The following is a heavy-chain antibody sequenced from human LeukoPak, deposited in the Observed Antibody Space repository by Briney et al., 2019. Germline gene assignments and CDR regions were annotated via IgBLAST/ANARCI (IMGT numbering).Heavy chain of an antibody. CDR2: IHYSGSS. J-gene: IGHJ4*02. Sequence: SETLSLTCTVSGGSISSYYWSWIRQPPGKGLEWIGYIHYSGSSTYNPSLKSRVTISLDTSKSQFSLKLNSLTAADTAVYYCARFDDFGDRFDYWGQGTLVTVSS. V-gene: IGHV4-59*01. D-gene: IGHD4-17*01. CDR1: GGSISSYY. CDR3: ARFDDFGDRFDY.